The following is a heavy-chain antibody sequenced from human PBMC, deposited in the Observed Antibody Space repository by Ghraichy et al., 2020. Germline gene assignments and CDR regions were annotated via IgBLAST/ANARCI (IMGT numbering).Heavy chain of an antibody. J-gene: IGHJ3*02. D-gene: IGHD2-2*01. Sequence: GGSLRLSCAASGFTISSNYMSWVRQAPGKGLEWVSVIYSGGSTYYADSVKGRFTISRDNSKNTLYLQMNSLRAEDTAVYYCARRVRAAMENDAFDIWGQGTMVTVSS. V-gene: IGHV3-66*04. CDR1: GFTISSNY. CDR3: ARRVRAAMENDAFDI. CDR2: IYSGGST.